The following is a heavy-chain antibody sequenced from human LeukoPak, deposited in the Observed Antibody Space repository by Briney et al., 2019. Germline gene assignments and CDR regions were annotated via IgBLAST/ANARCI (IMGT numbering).Heavy chain of an antibody. D-gene: IGHD3-16*01. CDR3: VRELGAPGYFQH. Sequence: GGSLRLSCAASGFTFTDYWMNWVRQAPGKGLEWVASVKPDGSEVFYLDSVKGRFTISRDNAKNTLDLQMNSLRVDDTALYYCVRELGAPGYFQHWGQGILVTVSS. CDR2: VKPDGSEV. V-gene: IGHV3-7*01. CDR1: GFTFTDYW. J-gene: IGHJ1*01.